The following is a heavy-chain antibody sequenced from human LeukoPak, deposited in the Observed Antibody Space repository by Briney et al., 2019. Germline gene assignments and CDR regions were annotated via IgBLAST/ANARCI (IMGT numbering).Heavy chain of an antibody. Sequence: LAGGSLRLSCAASGFTFSSYAMSWVRQAPGKGLEWVSAISGSGGSTYYADSVKGRFTISRDNSKNTLYLRMNSLRAEDTAVYYCAKDLRQLQFDYWGQGTLVTVSS. CDR3: AKDLRQLQFDY. CDR2: ISGSGGST. CDR1: GFTFSSYA. J-gene: IGHJ4*02. D-gene: IGHD5-18*01. V-gene: IGHV3-23*01.